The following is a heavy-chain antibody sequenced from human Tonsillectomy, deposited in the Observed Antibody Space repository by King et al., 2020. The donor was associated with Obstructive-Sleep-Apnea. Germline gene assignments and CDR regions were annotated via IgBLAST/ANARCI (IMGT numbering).Heavy chain of an antibody. D-gene: IGHD3-16*01. CDR2: IYTSGSI. J-gene: IGHJ5*02. CDR1: GGSISSNY. V-gene: IGHV4-4*07. Sequence: VQLQESGPGLVKPSETLSLTCTVSGGSISSNYWSWIRQPAGKGLEWIGRIYTSGSINYNPSLKSRVTMSVDTSKNQFSLKLTSVTAADTAVYYCARGAGALWELPQTQNWFDPWGQGTLVTVSS. CDR3: ARGAGALWELPQTQNWFDP.